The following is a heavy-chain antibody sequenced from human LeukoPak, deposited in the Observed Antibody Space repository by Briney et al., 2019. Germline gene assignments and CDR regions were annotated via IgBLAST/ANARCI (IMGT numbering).Heavy chain of an antibody. CDR3: VRSRLFPSSYYEAIFDF. CDR1: GGSFSGYY. Sequence: GETLSLTCAVYGGSFSGYYWSWIRQPPGRGLGWVASISMGSALIYYAESGRGRFTISRDNARKSLFLELNSLRVEDTALYYCVRSRLFPSSYYEAIFDFWGQGTRVSVPS. D-gene: IGHD3-22*01. V-gene: IGHV3-69-1*02. J-gene: IGHJ4*02. CDR2: ISMGSALI.